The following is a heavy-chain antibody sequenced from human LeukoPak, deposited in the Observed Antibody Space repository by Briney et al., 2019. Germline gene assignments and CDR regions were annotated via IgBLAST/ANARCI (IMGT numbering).Heavy chain of an antibody. Sequence: GGSLRLSCAASGFTFNYYAMSWVRQAPGKGLEWVSSISSSSSYIYYADSVKGRFTNSRDNAKNSLYLQMNSLRAEDTAVYYCARDLGYSSTPAFDIWGQGTMVTVSS. CDR3: ARDLGYSSTPAFDI. V-gene: IGHV3-21*01. CDR2: ISSSSSYI. J-gene: IGHJ3*02. D-gene: IGHD6-13*01. CDR1: GFTFNYYA.